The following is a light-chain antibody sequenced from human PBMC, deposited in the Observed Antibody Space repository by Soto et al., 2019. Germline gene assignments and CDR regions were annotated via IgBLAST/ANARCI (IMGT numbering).Light chain of an antibody. Sequence: EIVLTQSPGTLSLSPGERATLSCRASQSVTSNYLAWYQQKPGQAPRVLIYGASNRATGIPDRFSGSGSGTDFTLIITRLPPEDFAVYYCHQYGSTPTFGQGTRLDIK. J-gene: IGKJ5*01. V-gene: IGKV3-20*01. CDR3: HQYGSTPT. CDR1: QSVTSNY. CDR2: GAS.